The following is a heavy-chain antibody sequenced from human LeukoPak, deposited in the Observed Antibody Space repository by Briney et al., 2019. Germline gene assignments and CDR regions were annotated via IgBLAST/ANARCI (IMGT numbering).Heavy chain of an antibody. J-gene: IGHJ4*02. D-gene: IGHD6-19*01. CDR1: GGSISSSNW. V-gene: IGHV4-4*02. CDR2: IYHSGST. Sequence: PSETLSLTCAVSGGSISSSNWWSWVRPPPGKGLEWIGEIYHSGSTNYSPSLKSRVTISVDTSKNQFSLKLSSVTAADTAVYYCARVHSSGWYLNIVFDYWGQGTLVTVSS. CDR3: ARVHSSGWYLNIVFDY.